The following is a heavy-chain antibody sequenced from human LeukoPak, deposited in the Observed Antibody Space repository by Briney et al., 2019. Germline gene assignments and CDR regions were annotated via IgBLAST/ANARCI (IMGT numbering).Heavy chain of an antibody. CDR2: INHRGCT. CDR1: GGSSIGYF. CDR3: ARLYLTLDY. Sequence: PESPSLTCVLYGGSSIGYFWCWSRPPPEGGLEWIGEINHRGCTNYNPSRKNRDTISVDTSKNQFSLKLSSVTAADTAVYYCARLYLTLDYWGQGTLVTVSS. J-gene: IGHJ4*02. V-gene: IGHV4-34*01. D-gene: IGHD2-8*01.